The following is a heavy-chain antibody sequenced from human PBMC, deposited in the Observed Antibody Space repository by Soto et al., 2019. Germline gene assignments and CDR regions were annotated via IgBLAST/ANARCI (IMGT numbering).Heavy chain of an antibody. CDR2: MNPNSGNT. CDR1: GYTFTGYY. J-gene: IGHJ6*02. D-gene: IGHD6-6*01. CDR3: ARDHYSSSSYYGMDV. Sequence: ASVKVSCKASGYTFTGYYMHWVRQATGQGLEWMGWMNPNSGNTGYAQKFQGRVTMTRNTSISTAYMELSSLRAEDTAAYYCARDHYSSSSYYGMDVWGQGTTVTVSS. V-gene: IGHV1-8*02.